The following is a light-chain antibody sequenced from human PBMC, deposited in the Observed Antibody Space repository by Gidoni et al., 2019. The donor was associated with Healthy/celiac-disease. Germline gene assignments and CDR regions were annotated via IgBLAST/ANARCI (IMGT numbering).Light chain of an antibody. CDR3: MQRIEFPYT. V-gene: IGKV2-40*01. J-gene: IGKJ2*01. CDR1: QSLLDSDDGNTY. CDR2: TLS. Sequence: DIVMPQTRVSLSVTPGEPASIFCRSSQSLLDSDDGNTYLDWYLQKPGQSPQLLIYTLSDRASGGPDRFSGSGSGTDLTLKISRVEAGDVGVYYCMQRIEFPYTFGQGTKLEIK.